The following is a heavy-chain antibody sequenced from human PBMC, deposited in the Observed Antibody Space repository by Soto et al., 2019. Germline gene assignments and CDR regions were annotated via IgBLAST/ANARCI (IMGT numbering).Heavy chain of an antibody. V-gene: IGHV3-15*07. J-gene: IGHJ6*02. Sequence: EVQLVESGGGLVKPGGSLRLSCAASGFTFSNAWMNWVRQAPGKGLEWVGRIKSKTDGGTTDYAAPGKGRFTISRDDSKNTLYLQMNSLKTEDTAVYYCTTAPGSGSYRYYYYGMDVWGQGTTVTVSS. CDR1: GFTFSNAW. D-gene: IGHD3-10*01. CDR2: IKSKTDGGTT. CDR3: TTAPGSGSYRYYYYGMDV.